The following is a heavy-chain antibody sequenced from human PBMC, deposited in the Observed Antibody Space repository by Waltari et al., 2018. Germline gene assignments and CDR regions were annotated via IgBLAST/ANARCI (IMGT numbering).Heavy chain of an antibody. CDR1: GYTLAGFS. Sequence: QVPVVQSGPEVKNPGASVKVSCKVPGYTLAGFSITWVRRAPGKGLEWMGRNTPKDRHVLQAQDSQGRVTMPEAYSIDTAYMELSSLRPKDTTIYYCHLTGRNIVVMAGTSPSFHTYRDVWSRGTTVTVSS. CDR3: HLTGRNIVVMAGTSPSFHTYRDV. CDR2: NTPKDRHV. D-gene: IGHD2-15*01. V-gene: IGHV1-24*01. J-gene: IGHJ6*04.